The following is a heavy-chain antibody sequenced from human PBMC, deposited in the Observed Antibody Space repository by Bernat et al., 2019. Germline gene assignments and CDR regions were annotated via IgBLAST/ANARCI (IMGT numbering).Heavy chain of an antibody. V-gene: IGHV3-53*01. CDR3: ARDKRLDP. CDR1: GFTVSSNY. CDR2: IYNDGGT. Sequence: EVQLVESGGGLIQPGGSLRLSCSASGFTVSSNYMSWVRQAPGKGLEWVSVIYNDGGTNYADSVKGRFTISRDTSKNTLYLQMNSLRAEDTAVYYCARDKRLDPWGQGTLVTVSS. J-gene: IGHJ5*02.